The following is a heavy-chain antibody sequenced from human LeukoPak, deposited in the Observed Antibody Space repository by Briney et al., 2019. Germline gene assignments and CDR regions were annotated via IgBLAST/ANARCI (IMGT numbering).Heavy chain of an antibody. CDR2: INPSGGST. J-gene: IGHJ3*02. Sequence: ASVKVSCKASGYTSTSYYMHWVRQAPGQGLEWMGIINPSGGSTSYAQKFQGRVTMTTDTSTSIVYMELRSLRSDDTAVYYCAREREYYGSGRPGGIGGQGTMATVSS. V-gene: IGHV1-46*01. CDR3: AREREYYGSGRPGGI. D-gene: IGHD3-10*01. CDR1: GYTSTSYY.